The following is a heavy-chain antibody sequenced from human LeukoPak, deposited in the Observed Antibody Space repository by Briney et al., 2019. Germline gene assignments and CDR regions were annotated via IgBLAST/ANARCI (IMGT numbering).Heavy chain of an antibody. Sequence: PGGSLRLSCAASGFTFSSYGMHWVRQAPGKGLGWVAFIRYDGSNKYYADSVKGRFTISRDNSKNTLYLQMNSLRAEDTAVYYCAKVRGKYSSSWGGFLDYWGQGTLVTVSS. V-gene: IGHV3-30*02. CDR2: IRYDGSNK. CDR3: AKVRGKYSSSWGGFLDY. J-gene: IGHJ4*02. CDR1: GFTFSSYG. D-gene: IGHD6-13*01.